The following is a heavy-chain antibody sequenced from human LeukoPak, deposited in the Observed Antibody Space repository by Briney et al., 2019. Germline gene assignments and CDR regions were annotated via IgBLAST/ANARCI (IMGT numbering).Heavy chain of an antibody. Sequence: PGGSLRLSCAASGFTFSSYEMNWVRQAPGKGLEWVSYISSSGSTIYYADSVKGRFTISRDNAKNSLYLQMNSLRAEDTAVYYCARDRVLISGYYDTPAAFDIWGQGTMVTVSS. V-gene: IGHV3-48*03. J-gene: IGHJ3*02. CDR3: ARDRVLISGYYDTPAAFDI. D-gene: IGHD3-22*01. CDR2: ISSSGSTI. CDR1: GFTFSSYE.